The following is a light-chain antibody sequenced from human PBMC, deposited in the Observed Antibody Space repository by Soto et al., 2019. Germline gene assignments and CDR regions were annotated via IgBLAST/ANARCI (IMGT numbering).Light chain of an antibody. CDR1: QDIAGY. J-gene: IGKJ5*01. Sequence: DIQVTQSASSLSASVGERFTSTRLAIQDIAGYLAWYQHKPGRTHELLIHGASRLQSVVTARFSGSGSGTDFTISINSLQPEDFATYYCQPAYSFPITVGPGTRLEIK. V-gene: IGKV1D-12*01. CDR3: QPAYSFPIT. CDR2: GAS.